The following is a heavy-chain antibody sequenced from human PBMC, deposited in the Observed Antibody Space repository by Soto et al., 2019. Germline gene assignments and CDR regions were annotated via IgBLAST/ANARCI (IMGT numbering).Heavy chain of an antibody. V-gene: IGHV1-69*06. Sequence: QVRLVQSGAEVKKPGSSVKLSCKVSGGNPNSYSIAWVRQAPGQGLQWLGTIVPLSGTPNHAQEFQARVTITADTSTNTACLELSSLRSEDTAMYYWARDWRQTSRRGFFDYWGQGSLVKISS. CDR3: ARDWRQTSRRGFFDY. J-gene: IGHJ4*02. CDR2: IVPLSGTP. CDR1: GGNPNSYS. D-gene: IGHD3-10*01.